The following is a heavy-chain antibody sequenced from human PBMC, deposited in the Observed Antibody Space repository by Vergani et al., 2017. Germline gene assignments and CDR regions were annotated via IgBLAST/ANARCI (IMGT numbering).Heavy chain of an antibody. J-gene: IGHJ6*02. V-gene: IGHV4-31*03. Sequence: QVQLQESGPGLVKPSQTLSLTCTVSGGSISSGGYYWSWIRQHXGKGLEWIGYIYYSGSTYYNPSLKSRVTISVDTSKNQFSLKLSSVTAADTAVYSCARDHIIVVVPANTDYYGMDVWGQGTTVTVSS. D-gene: IGHD2-2*01. CDR1: GGSISSGGYY. CDR2: IYYSGST. CDR3: ARDHIIVVVPANTDYYGMDV.